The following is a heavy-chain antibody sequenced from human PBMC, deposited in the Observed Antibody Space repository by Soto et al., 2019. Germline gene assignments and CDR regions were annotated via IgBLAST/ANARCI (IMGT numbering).Heavy chain of an antibody. CDR3: ARDRVYRSSHGCWNFDH. Sequence: ASMKVSRKSAGYTFTGHYMHWVRQAPEQGLEWMGWITPKSGGTNYAQKFQGRVTMTRDTYISTAYMELSRMRCDDTAVYYCARDRVYRSSHGCWNFDHCGGAILVTVSA. CDR1: GYTFTGHY. D-gene: IGHD2-2*01. J-gene: IGHJ4*01. CDR2: ITPKSGGT. V-gene: IGHV1-2*02.